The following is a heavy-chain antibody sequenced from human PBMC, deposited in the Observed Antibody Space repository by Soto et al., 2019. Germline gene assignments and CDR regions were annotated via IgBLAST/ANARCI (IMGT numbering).Heavy chain of an antibody. CDR1: GGSISSGGYY. Sequence: QVQLQESGPGLVKPSQTLSLTCTVSGGSISSGGYYWSWIRQHPGKGLEWIGYIYYSGSTYYYPSLKSRVTISVDTSKNQFSLKLSSVTAADTAVYYCARDLAHFSGGRQRVNWFDPWGQGTLVTVSS. V-gene: IGHV4-31*03. CDR2: IYYSGST. D-gene: IGHD2-15*01. CDR3: ARDLAHFSGGRQRVNWFDP. J-gene: IGHJ5*02.